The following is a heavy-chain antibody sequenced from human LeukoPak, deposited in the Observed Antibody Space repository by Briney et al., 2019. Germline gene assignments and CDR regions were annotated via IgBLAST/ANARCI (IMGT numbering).Heavy chain of an antibody. V-gene: IGHV3-23*01. D-gene: IGHD3-10*01. J-gene: IGHJ4*02. CDR2: ISGSGYST. Sequence: GGSLRLSCAASGFTFSSYAMTWVRQAPGKGLEWVSAISGSGYSTYYADSVKGRFTISRDNSKNTLYLQMNSLRAEDTAVYYCAKGADFGEFAGDYWGQGTLVTVSS. CDR3: AKGADFGEFAGDY. CDR1: GFTFSSYA.